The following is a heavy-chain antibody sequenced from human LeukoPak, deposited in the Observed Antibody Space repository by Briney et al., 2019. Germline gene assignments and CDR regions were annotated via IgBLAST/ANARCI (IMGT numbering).Heavy chain of an antibody. D-gene: IGHD6-13*01. V-gene: IGHV3-23*01. CDR2: ISGSGGST. J-gene: IGHJ4*02. Sequence: GGSLRLSCAASGFTFSSYAMSWVRQAPGKGLEWVSAISGSGGSTYYADSVKGRFTISRDNSKNTLYLQMNSLRAEDTAVYYCAYREKSIAAAGHFRYWGQGTLVTVSS. CDR3: AYREKSIAAAGHFRY. CDR1: GFTFSSYA.